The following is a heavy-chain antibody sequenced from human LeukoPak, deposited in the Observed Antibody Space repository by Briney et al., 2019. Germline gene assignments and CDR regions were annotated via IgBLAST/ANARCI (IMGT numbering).Heavy chain of an antibody. J-gene: IGHJ4*02. V-gene: IGHV1-46*01. Sequence: ASVKVSCKASGYSFTSHYMHWVRQAPGQGLEWMGIINPSGGSTSYAQKFQGRVTLTRDMSTSTVYMELSSLRSEDTAVYYCARATPHDYGDYGIDYWGQGTLVTVSS. D-gene: IGHD4-17*01. CDR1: GYSFTSHY. CDR2: INPSGGST. CDR3: ARATPHDYGDYGIDY.